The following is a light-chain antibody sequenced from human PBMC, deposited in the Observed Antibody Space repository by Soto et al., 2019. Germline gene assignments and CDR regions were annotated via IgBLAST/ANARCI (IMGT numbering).Light chain of an antibody. J-gene: IGKJ2*01. V-gene: IGKV1-5*03. Sequence: DIQMTQSPSTLSASVGDRVTITCRASQSISSWLAWYQQKPGKAPKMLIYKASSLQSGVPLRFSGSGSGTEFTLTISSLQPDDFATYYCQQYDSNSYTFGQGTKLEI. CDR3: QQYDSNSYT. CDR1: QSISSW. CDR2: KAS.